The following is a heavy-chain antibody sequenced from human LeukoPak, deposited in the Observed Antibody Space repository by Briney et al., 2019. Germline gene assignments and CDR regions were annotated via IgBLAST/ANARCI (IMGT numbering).Heavy chain of an antibody. D-gene: IGHD4/OR15-4a*01. V-gene: IGHV4-59*01. CDR3: ARKAYEVLTFDC. CDR2: IYYSGSA. J-gene: IGHJ4*02. Sequence: SETLSLTCTVSGDSMRSYYWSWIRQPPGKGLEWIGYIYYSGSANYNPSLKSRVTISVDTSKNQFSLKLSSVTAADTAVYYCARKAYEVLTFDCWGEGTLVTVSS. CDR1: GDSMRSYY.